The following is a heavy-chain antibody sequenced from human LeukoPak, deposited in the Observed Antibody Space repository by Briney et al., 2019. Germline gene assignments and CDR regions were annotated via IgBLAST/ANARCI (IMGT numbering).Heavy chain of an antibody. CDR1: GFTFSSYW. Sequence: PGGSLRLSCEVSGFTFSSYWMNWVRQTPGKGLVWVSRINSDGSSTRYADSVKGRFTISRDNAKNTLYLQMNSLRAEDTAVYYCARNYGSGSYYRYWGQGTLVTVSS. D-gene: IGHD3-10*01. V-gene: IGHV3-74*01. J-gene: IGHJ4*02. CDR2: INSDGSST. CDR3: ARNYGSGSYYRY.